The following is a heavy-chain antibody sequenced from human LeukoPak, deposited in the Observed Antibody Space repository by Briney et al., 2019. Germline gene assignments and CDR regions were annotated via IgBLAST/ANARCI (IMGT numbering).Heavy chain of an antibody. J-gene: IGHJ4*02. Sequence: GGSLRLSCAASGFTFSSYAMSWVRQAPGKGLEWVSAISGSGGSTYYADSVKGRFTISRDNSKNTLYLQMNSLRAEDTAVYYCAKTDYYDCSGYGRVFDYWGQGTLVTVSS. CDR3: AKTDYYDCSGYGRVFDY. CDR2: ISGSGGST. V-gene: IGHV3-23*01. CDR1: GFTFSSYA. D-gene: IGHD3-22*01.